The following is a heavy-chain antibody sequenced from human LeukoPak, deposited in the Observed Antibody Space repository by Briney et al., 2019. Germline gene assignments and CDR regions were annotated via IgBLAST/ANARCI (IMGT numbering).Heavy chain of an antibody. V-gene: IGHV4-34*01. CDR2: INHSGST. Sequence: SETLSLTCAVYGGSFSGYYWSWIRQPPGKGLEWIGEINHSGSTNYNPSLKSRVTISVDTSKNQFSLKLSSVTAADTAVYYCARGYWFDPWGQGTLVAVSS. CDR3: ARGYWFDP. J-gene: IGHJ5*02. CDR1: GGSFSGYY.